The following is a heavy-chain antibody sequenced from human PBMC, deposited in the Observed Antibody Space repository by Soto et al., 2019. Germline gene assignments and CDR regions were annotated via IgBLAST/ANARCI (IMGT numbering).Heavy chain of an antibody. J-gene: IGHJ4*02. CDR1: GYSISSGYY. CDR3: TRSLYSSSWYAGS. Sequence: SETLSLTCGVSGYSISSGYYWGWIRQPPGKGLEWIGSVYHSGTTYYNPSLKSRVTISLDTSKNQFSLRLTSVTTADTAMYFCTRSLYSSSWYAGSWGQGTLVTVSS. CDR2: VYHSGTT. V-gene: IGHV4-38-2*01. D-gene: IGHD6-13*01.